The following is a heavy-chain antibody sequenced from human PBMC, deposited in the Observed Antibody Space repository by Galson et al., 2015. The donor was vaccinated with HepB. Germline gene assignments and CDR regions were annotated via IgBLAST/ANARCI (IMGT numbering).Heavy chain of an antibody. D-gene: IGHD3-16*01. CDR3: ARKIEALYRESGGLYDYNYYMDV. V-gene: IGHV1-18*01. J-gene: IGHJ6*03. CDR1: GYTFSNYG. Sequence: SVKVSCKGSGYTFSNYGINWVRQAPGQGLEWMGWISAANGDPNYAQKFQGSVPMTIDTSTSTAYMDMRSRRSDSTAVNYCARKIEALYRESGGLYDYNYYMDVWGGGTTVTVSS. CDR2: ISAANGDP.